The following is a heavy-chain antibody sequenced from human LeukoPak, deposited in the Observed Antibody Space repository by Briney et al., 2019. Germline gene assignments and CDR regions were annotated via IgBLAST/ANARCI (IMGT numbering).Heavy chain of an antibody. CDR2: IYYSGST. CDR3: ARLSGSYLRARGFDY. Sequence: SETLSLTCTVSGGSISSSSYYWGWIRQPPGKGLEWIGSIYYSGSTYYNPSLKSRVTISVDTSKNQFSLKLSSVTAADTAVYYCARLSGSYLRARGFDYWGQGTLVTVSS. V-gene: IGHV4-39*01. CDR1: GGSISSSSYY. D-gene: IGHD1-26*01. J-gene: IGHJ4*02.